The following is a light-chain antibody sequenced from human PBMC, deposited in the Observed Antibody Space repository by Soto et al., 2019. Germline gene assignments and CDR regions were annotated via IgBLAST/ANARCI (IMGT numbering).Light chain of an antibody. V-gene: IGKV1-8*01. CDR3: QQYYTYPPT. CDR2: AAS. CDR1: QDISSY. J-gene: IGKJ4*01. Sequence: AIRMTQSPSSFSASTGDRVTLTCRASQDISSYLAWYQQKSGKAPKLLIFAASTLQSGVPSRFSGSGSGTDFTLTISGLQSEDFAGYFCQQYYTYPPTFGGGFQVEIK.